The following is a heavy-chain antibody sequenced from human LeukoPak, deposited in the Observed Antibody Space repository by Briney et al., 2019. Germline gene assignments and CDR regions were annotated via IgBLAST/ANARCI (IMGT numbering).Heavy chain of an antibody. CDR2: IDPSDSYT. V-gene: IGHV5-10-1*01. CDR1: GYTFTNYW. J-gene: IGHJ4*02. D-gene: IGHD2-15*01. Sequence: HGEPLKISCQTSGYTFTNYWITWVRQMPGKGLEWMGRIDPSDSYTNYRPSFEGHVTFSTDKSTATVYLQWSSLEASDTAIYYCARLSNPYCSGGTCSPTPFDSWGQGTLVTVSS. CDR3: ARLSNPYCSGGTCSPTPFDS.